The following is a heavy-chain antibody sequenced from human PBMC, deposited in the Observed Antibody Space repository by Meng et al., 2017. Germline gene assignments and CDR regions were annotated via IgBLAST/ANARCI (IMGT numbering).Heavy chain of an antibody. D-gene: IGHD3-9*01. J-gene: IGHJ4*02. V-gene: IGHV1-18*01. Sequence: VQLVRAETEVKKPGASVKVPCKASGYTFTSYSNSWVRQSPGQGLEWMGWISAYNGNTNYAQKLQGRVTMTTDTSTSTAYMELRSLRSDDTAVYYCARDNEGDFDWLLSFDYWGQGTLVTVSS. CDR1: GYTFTSYS. CDR3: ARDNEGDFDWLLSFDY. CDR2: ISAYNGNT.